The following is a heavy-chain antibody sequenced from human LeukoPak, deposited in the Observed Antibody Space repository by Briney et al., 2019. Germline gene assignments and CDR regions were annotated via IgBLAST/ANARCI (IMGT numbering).Heavy chain of an antibody. Sequence: ASVKVSCKASGYTLTSYGISWVRQAPGQGLEWMGWISAYNGNTNYAQKLQGRVTMTTDTSTSTAYMELRSLRSDDTAVYYCARWGYCSGGSCPYPDYYYYYGMDVWGQGTTVTVSS. V-gene: IGHV1-18*01. CDR3: ARWGYCSGGSCPYPDYYYYYGMDV. CDR2: ISAYNGNT. CDR1: GYTLTSYG. J-gene: IGHJ6*02. D-gene: IGHD2-15*01.